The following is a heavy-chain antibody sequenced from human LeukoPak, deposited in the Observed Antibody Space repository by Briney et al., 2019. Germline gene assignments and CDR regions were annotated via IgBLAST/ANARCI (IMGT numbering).Heavy chain of an antibody. CDR1: GFTFSSYG. CDR2: IRYDGSNK. Sequence: PGGSLRLSCAASGFTFSSYGMHWVRQAPGKGLEWVAFIRYDGSNKYYADSVKGRFTISRDNSKNTLYLQMNSLRAEDTAVYYCAKDHLYSSIRGGDYWGQGTLVTVSS. J-gene: IGHJ4*02. V-gene: IGHV3-30*02. CDR3: AKDHLYSSIRGGDY. D-gene: IGHD6-13*01.